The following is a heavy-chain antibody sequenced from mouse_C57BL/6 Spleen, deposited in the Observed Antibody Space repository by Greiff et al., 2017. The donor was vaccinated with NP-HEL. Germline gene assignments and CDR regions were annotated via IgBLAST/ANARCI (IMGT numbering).Heavy chain of an antibody. Sequence: EVQLQQPGPELVKPGASVKLSCKASGYSFTGYYMHWVKQSHGNILDWIGYIYPYNGVSSYNQKFKGKATLTVDKSSSTLYMELRSLTSEDFAVYYCGRGYGNYSWFACWGKATLVTVSA. V-gene: IGHV1-31*01. CDR2: IYPYNGVS. J-gene: IGHJ3*01. CDR1: GYSFTGYY. CDR3: GRGYGNYSWFAC. D-gene: IGHD2-1*01.